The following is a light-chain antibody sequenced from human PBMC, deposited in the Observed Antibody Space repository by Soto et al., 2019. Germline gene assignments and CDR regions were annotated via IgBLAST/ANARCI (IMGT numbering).Light chain of an antibody. J-gene: IGKJ1*01. CDR3: QQYGYSPPWT. V-gene: IGKV3-11*01. Sequence: EVVLTQSPVTLSLSPGERATLSCRASQSFRGLLAWYQQKPGQAPRLLIYDAYNRATGIPPRFSGSGSGTDFTLTISSLEPEDSAVYYCQQYGYSPPWTFGQGTKVDIK. CDR2: DAY. CDR1: QSFRGL.